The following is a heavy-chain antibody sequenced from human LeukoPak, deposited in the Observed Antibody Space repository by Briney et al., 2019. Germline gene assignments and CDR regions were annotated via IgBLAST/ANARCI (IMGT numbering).Heavy chain of an antibody. Sequence: GGSLRLSCAVSGFTFSDHYMSWIRQAPGKGLEWVSYISSSSSTIYYADSVKGRFTISRDNAKNSLYLQMNSLRAEDTAVYYCASGRRVRGAFDIWGQGTMVTVSS. CDR3: ASGRRVRGAFDI. D-gene: IGHD3-10*01. CDR2: ISSSSSTI. CDR1: GFTFSDHY. J-gene: IGHJ3*02. V-gene: IGHV3-11*04.